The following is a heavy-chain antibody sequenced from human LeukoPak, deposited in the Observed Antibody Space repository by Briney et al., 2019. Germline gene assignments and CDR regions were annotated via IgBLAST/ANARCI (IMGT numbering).Heavy chain of an antibody. CDR1: GYSFTDYY. V-gene: IGHV1-2*02. Sequence: PVASVKVSCKTSGYSFTDYYIHWVRQAPGQGLEWVGSINTNNGGTNTAQKFQARVTLTRDTSISTVYMELTSLTSDDTALYFCARANRFQQQLAYWGQGSLVMVSS. J-gene: IGHJ4*02. CDR2: INTNNGGT. D-gene: IGHD6-13*01. CDR3: ARANRFQQQLAY.